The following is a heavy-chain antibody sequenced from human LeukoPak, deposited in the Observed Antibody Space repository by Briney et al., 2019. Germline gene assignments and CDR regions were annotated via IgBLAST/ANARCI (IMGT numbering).Heavy chain of an antibody. Sequence: SQTLSLTCAVSGGPISSGGYSWSWIRQPPGKGLECIGYIYHSGSTYYNPSLKSRVTISVDRSKNQFSLKLSSVTAADTAVYYCARGMGGSGYYYFDYWGQGTLVTISS. CDR3: ARGMGGSGYYYFDY. CDR2: IYHSGST. CDR1: GGPISSGGYS. D-gene: IGHD3-10*01. J-gene: IGHJ4*02. V-gene: IGHV4-30-2*01.